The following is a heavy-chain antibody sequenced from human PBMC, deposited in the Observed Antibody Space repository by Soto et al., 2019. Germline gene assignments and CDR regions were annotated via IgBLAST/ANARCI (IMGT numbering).Heavy chain of an antibody. CDR3: ARDMEARTWLDFDY. CDR1: GGSTSTHY. CDR2: IYHTGST. V-gene: IGHV4-59*11. D-gene: IGHD5-12*01. J-gene: IGHJ4*02. Sequence: SDTLSLTCTVSGGSTSTHYWNWIRQPPGKGLEWIGYIYHTGSTNYNPSLKSRVTISMDTSRNQLSLKLSSVTAADTATYYCARDMEARTWLDFDYWGQGTPVTVSS.